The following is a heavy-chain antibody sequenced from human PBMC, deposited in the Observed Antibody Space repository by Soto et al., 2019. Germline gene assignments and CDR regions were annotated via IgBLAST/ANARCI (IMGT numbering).Heavy chain of an antibody. CDR1: GGSISSSSYY. V-gene: IGHV4-39*01. CDR2: IYYSGST. Sequence: QLQLQESGPGLVKPSETLSLTCTVSGGSISSSSYYWGWIRRPPGKGLEWIGSIYYSGSTYYNPSLKSRVTISVDTSKNQFSLKLSSVTAADTAVYYCACIFSGGYGYGFYYYGMDVWGQGTTVTVSS. D-gene: IGHD5-18*01. J-gene: IGHJ6*02. CDR3: ACIFSGGYGYGFYYYGMDV.